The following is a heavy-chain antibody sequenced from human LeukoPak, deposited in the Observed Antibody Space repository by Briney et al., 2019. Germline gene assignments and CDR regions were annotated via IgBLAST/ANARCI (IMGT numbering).Heavy chain of an antibody. CDR1: RSTFANYD. V-gene: IGHV3-13*01. J-gene: IGHJ4*02. CDR2: ILSSGDT. Sequence: GGSLRLSCAASRSTFANYDMHWVRQVTGEGLEWVSNILSSGDTQYSGSAKGRFTISRENDKNSLYLQMNTLRVEDTAVYYCARDLGGSSNGPSRMDVWGQGTLVTVSS. CDR3: ARDLGGSSNGPSRMDV. D-gene: IGHD6-6*01.